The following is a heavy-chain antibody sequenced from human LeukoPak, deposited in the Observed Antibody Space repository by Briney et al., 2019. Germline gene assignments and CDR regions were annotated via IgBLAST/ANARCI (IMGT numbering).Heavy chain of an antibody. D-gene: IGHD6-19*01. CDR2: ISYDGSNK. CDR1: GFMFSSDA. Sequence: PGGSLRLSCAASGFMFSSDAMHWVRQAPGKGLEWVAVISYDGSNKYYADSEKGRIAISRDNSKNMLYLEMSSLRAEDTAVYYCARGSPWLDSWLDCWGQGTLVTVSS. V-gene: IGHV3-30*09. CDR3: ARGSPWLDSWLDC. J-gene: IGHJ5*01.